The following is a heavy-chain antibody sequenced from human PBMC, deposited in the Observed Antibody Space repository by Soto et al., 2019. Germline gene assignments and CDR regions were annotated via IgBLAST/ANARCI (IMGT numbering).Heavy chain of an antibody. V-gene: IGHV1-18*01. J-gene: IGHJ4*02. D-gene: IGHD4-17*01. CDR2: ISASNGNI. CDR3: AIANYGDNDY. Sequence: QVQLVQSGAEVKKPGASVKVSCKAPGYMFPSSTISWVRQAPGQGLEWMGWISASNGNIKDAQKFQGRLTLTTDTSTSTGYMELRSLTSDDTAMYYCAIANYGDNDYWGQGTLVTVSS. CDR1: GYMFPSST.